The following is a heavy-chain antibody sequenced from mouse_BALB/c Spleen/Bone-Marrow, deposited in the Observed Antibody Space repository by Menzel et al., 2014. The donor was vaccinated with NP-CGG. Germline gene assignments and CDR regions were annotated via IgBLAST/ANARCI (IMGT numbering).Heavy chain of an antibody. CDR2: ILPGSGST. Sequence: QVQLQQSGAELMKPGASVKISCKATGYTFSSYWIEWVKQRPGHGLEWIGEILPGSGSTNYNEKFKGKATFTADTSSNTAYMQLSSLTSEDSAVYYCAGRGYDGAYWGQGTLVTVSA. J-gene: IGHJ3*01. V-gene: IGHV1-9*01. CDR3: AGRGYDGAY. D-gene: IGHD2-14*01. CDR1: GYTFSSYW.